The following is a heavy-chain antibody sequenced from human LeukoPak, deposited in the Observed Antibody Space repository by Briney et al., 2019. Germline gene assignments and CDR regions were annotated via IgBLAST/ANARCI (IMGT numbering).Heavy chain of an antibody. CDR1: GGSISNSY. J-gene: IGHJ4*02. D-gene: IGHD2-2*01. CDR3: ARAGQGYCTSAGCFLSLDY. V-gene: IGHV4-4*07. Sequence: KSSETLSLTCTVSGGSISNSYWSWIRQPAGKGLEWIGRIYTSGSTNYNPSLKSRVTMSVDTSKNQFSLKLNSVTAADTAVYYCARAGQGYCTSAGCFLSLDYWGQGTLVTVSS. CDR2: IYTSGST.